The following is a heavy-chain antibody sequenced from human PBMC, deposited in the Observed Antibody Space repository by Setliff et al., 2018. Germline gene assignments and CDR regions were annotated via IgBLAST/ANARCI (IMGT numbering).Heavy chain of an antibody. CDR1: GYTFTSYD. CDR2: MNPNSGNT. D-gene: IGHD6-6*01. V-gene: IGHV1-8*02. CDR3: ARVGHGSSSSGMDV. Sequence: ASVKVSCKASGYTFTSYDINRVRQATGQGLEWMGWMNPNSGNTGYAQKFQGRVTMTRDTSTSTVYMELSSLRSEDTAVYYCARVGHGSSSSGMDVWGQGTTVTVSS. J-gene: IGHJ6*02.